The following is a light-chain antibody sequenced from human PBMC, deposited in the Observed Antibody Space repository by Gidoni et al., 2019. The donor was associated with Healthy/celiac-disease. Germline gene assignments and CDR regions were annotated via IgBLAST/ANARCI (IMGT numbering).Light chain of an antibody. CDR3: QQRSNWPPVYT. CDR2: DAS. Sequence: EIVFTQSPATLSLSPGERATLSCRDSQSVSSYLAWYQQKPGQAPRHLIYDASNRATGIPARFSGSGSGTDFTLTISSREPEDFAVYYCQQRSNWPPVYTFGQXTKLEIK. CDR1: QSVSSY. V-gene: IGKV3-11*01. J-gene: IGKJ2*01.